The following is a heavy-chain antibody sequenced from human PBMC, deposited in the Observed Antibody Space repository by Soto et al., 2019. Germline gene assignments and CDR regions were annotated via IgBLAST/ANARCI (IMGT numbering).Heavy chain of an antibody. CDR1: GFTCSTYW. J-gene: IGHJ4*02. D-gene: IGHD3-16*01. V-gene: IGHV3-7*01. CDR2: INQDASER. CDR3: VCGGNFFVY. Sequence: EVQLVASGAGLVQPGVSLRLPGAASGFTCSTYWMTWVRQPPGKGLVWVASINQDASERYYVDSVRGRFTISRYNAKNSLDLQLNSLSAEDTAVYYCVCGGNFFVYWGQGTLVTGSP.